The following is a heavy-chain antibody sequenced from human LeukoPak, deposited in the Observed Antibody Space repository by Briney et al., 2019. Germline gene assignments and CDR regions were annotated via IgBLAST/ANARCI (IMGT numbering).Heavy chain of an antibody. V-gene: IGHV3-48*03. Sequence: GGSLRLSCAASGFTFSSYEMNWVRQAPGKGLEWVSYISSSGSTIYYADSVKGRFTISRDNARNSLYLQMNSLGAEDTAVYYCARGVSSSGWYPFDYWGQGTLVTVSS. CDR3: ARGVSSSGWYPFDY. J-gene: IGHJ4*02. D-gene: IGHD6-19*01. CDR2: ISSSGSTI. CDR1: GFTFSSYE.